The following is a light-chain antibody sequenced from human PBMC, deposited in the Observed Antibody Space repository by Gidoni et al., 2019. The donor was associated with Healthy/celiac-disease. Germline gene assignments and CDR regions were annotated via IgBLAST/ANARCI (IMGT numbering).Light chain of an antibody. V-gene: IGKV1-39*01. Sequence: DIQMIQSPSSLSASVGDRVTITCRASQSISSYLNWYQQQPGKAPKHLIYAASGLQSGVPSRFSGSGSGTDFALTISILQPEDFATYYCQQSYSTPFTFGPGTKVEIK. CDR3: QQSYSTPFT. CDR1: QSISSY. CDR2: AAS. J-gene: IGKJ3*01.